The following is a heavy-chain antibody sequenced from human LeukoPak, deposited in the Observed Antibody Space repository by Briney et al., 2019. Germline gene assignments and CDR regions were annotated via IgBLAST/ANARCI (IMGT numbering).Heavy chain of an antibody. CDR1: GFTFSNYS. CDR2: ISSSSSYI. D-gene: IGHD3-10*01. J-gene: IGHJ4*02. Sequence: GGSLRLSCAASGFTFSNYSMNWVRQAPGKGLEWVSSISSSSSYIYYADSVKGRFTISRDNAKNSLYLQMNSLRAEDTAVYYCARDATYRSGSYPLGYWGQGTLVTVSS. V-gene: IGHV3-21*01. CDR3: ARDATYRSGSYPLGY.